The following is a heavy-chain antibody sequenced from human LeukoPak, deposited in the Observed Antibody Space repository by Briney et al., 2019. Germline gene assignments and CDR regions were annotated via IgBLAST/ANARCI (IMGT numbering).Heavy chain of an antibody. Sequence: PGGSLRLSCAASGFTFSSYEMNWVRQAPGKGLEWVSYISSSGSTIYYADSVKGRFSISRDNTKNSLFLQMNSLRAEDAAFYYCAKLLRDVTIYDFWGHGTLVTVSS. D-gene: IGHD5-24*01. J-gene: IGHJ4*01. CDR2: ISSSGSTI. CDR3: AKLLRDVTIYDF. CDR1: GFTFSSYE. V-gene: IGHV3-48*03.